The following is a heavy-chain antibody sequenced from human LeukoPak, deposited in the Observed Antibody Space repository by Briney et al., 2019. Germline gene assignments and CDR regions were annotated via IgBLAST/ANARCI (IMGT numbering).Heavy chain of an antibody. CDR2: IYYSGST. J-gene: IGHJ3*02. D-gene: IGHD1-14*01. CDR3: AVRQRPGAFDI. V-gene: IGHV4-59*08. CDR1: GGSISSDY. Sequence: SETLSLTCTVSGGSISSDYWNWIRQPPGKGLEWIGFIYYSGSTNYNPSLKSRVSISMDMSTNQFSLKLSSVTAADTAVYYCAVRQRPGAFDIWGQGTVSPSLQ.